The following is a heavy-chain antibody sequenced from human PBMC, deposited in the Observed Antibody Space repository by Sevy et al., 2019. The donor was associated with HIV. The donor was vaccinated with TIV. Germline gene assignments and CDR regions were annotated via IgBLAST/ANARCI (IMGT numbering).Heavy chain of an antibody. Sequence: WGSLRLSCAASGFTLSNCNMNWVRQAPGKGLEWISYIRSGDDTIYYAQSVKGRFTFSRDNAKNSLYLQMDSLTDEDTAVYYCAKDRWDTTSPSRALDFWGQGTLVTVSS. D-gene: IGHD1-26*01. CDR2: IRSGDDTI. CDR1: GFTLSNCN. CDR3: AKDRWDTTSPSRALDF. J-gene: IGHJ4*02. V-gene: IGHV3-48*02.